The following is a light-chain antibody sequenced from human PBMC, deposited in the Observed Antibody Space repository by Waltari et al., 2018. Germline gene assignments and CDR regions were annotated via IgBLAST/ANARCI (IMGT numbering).Light chain of an antibody. CDR3: QQRSNWPPWT. CDR2: DAS. V-gene: IGKV3-11*01. J-gene: IGKJ1*01. Sequence: EIVLTQSPATLSLSPGERATLSCRASQSVSSYLAWYQQKPGQAPRLLIYDASNRGTCIPARFSGSGSGTDFTLTISSLEPEDFAVYYCQQRSNWPPWTFGQGTKVEIK. CDR1: QSVSSY.